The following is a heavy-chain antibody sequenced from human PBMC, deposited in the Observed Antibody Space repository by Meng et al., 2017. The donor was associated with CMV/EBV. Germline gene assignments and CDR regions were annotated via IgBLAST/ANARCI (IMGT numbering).Heavy chain of an antibody. D-gene: IGHD2-2*01. J-gene: IGHJ4*02. V-gene: IGHV4-59*01. CDR1: GGSISSYY. CDR3: ARGTGYCSSTSCPGYYFDY. Sequence: GSLRLSCTVSGGSISSYYWSWIRQPPGKGLEWIGYIYYSGSTNYNPSLKSRVTISVGTSKNQFSLKLSSVTAADTAVYYCARGTGYCSSTSCPGYYFDYWGQGTLVTVSS. CDR2: IYYSGST.